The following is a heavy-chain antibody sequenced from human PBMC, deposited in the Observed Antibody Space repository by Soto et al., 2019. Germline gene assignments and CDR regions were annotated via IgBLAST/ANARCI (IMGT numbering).Heavy chain of an antibody. CDR3: ERGGLGRWYFHWFDP. CDR2: IANSGNT. Sequence: QAQLQESGPGLVKPSETLSLTCNVSGGSIRSFYWSWIRQSPGKGMEWLGCIANSGNTNYNPSLKIRVTILVATSKNQFALKLNYVTAADTAMYYCERGGLGRWYFHWFDPWGQGTLVSVAS. V-gene: IGHV4-59*01. J-gene: IGHJ5*02. D-gene: IGHD6-13*01. CDR1: GGSIRSFY.